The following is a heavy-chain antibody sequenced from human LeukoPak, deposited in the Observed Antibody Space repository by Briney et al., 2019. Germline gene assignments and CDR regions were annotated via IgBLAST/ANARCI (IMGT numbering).Heavy chain of an antibody. CDR3: ARDNGLVVVAATIFPGAY. Sequence: GASVKVSCKASGYTFTGYYMHWVRQAPGQGLEWMGWINPNSGGTNYAQKFQGRVTMTRDTSISTVYMELSRLRSDDTAVYYCARDNGLVVVAATIFPGAYWGQGTLVTVSS. D-gene: IGHD2-15*01. CDR2: INPNSGGT. V-gene: IGHV1-2*02. CDR1: GYTFTGYY. J-gene: IGHJ4*02.